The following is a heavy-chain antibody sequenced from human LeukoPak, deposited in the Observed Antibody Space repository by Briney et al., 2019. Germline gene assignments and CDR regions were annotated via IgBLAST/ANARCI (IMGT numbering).Heavy chain of an antibody. Sequence: GGSLRLSCATSGFTFSNYAVSWVRQAPGKGLEWVSSISGSGGTTYYADSVKGRFTISRDNSKNTLYLQMNSLRAEDTAVYYCAKDPYRASSGLVDYWGQGALVTVSS. V-gene: IGHV3-23*01. CDR1: GFTFSNYA. CDR2: ISGSGGTT. J-gene: IGHJ4*02. D-gene: IGHD5-12*01. CDR3: AKDPYRASSGLVDY.